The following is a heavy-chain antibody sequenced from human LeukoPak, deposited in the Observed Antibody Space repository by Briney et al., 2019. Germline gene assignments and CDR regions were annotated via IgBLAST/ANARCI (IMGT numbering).Heavy chain of an antibody. V-gene: IGHV4-39*07. Sequence: PSETLSLTCTVSGGSISSGSYYWSWIRQPAGKGLEWIGSIYHSGSTYYNPSLKSRVTISVDTSKNQFSLKLSSVTAADTAVYYCVGGYSYGNHAFDIWGQGTMVTVSS. CDR2: IYHSGST. J-gene: IGHJ3*02. CDR3: VGGYSYGNHAFDI. D-gene: IGHD5-18*01. CDR1: GGSISSGSYY.